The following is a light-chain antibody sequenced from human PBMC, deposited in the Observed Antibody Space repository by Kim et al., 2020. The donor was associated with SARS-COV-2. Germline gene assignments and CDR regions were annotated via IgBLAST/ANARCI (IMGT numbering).Light chain of an antibody. CDR1: SSNIGDAY. CDR3: ETWDSSLSAWV. Sequence: QSVLTQPPSVSSAPGQKVTISCSGSSSNIGDAYVSWYQQLPGTAPKLLIYDNDKRPSGILDRFSGSKSGTSATLGITGLQTGDEADYYCETWDSSLSAWVFGGGTKLTVL. CDR2: DND. J-gene: IGLJ3*02. V-gene: IGLV1-51*01.